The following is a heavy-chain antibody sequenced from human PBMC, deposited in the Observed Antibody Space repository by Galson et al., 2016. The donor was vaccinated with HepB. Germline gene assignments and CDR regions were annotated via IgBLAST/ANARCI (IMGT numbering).Heavy chain of an antibody. CDR3: TRGFCEGTDCYTNLFDS. CDR2: IDPSDSYS. D-gene: IGHD2-21*02. CDR1: GYTFTNYW. J-gene: IGHJ5*01. Sequence: QSGAEVKKPGESLTISCKGSGYTFTNYWITWLRQMPGKGLEWMGRIDPSDSYSNYSPSLEGHVTISVDETNTTAFLQWSSLKASDTAIYYCTRGFCEGTDCYTNLFDSWGQGTLVTVSS. V-gene: IGHV5-10-1*01.